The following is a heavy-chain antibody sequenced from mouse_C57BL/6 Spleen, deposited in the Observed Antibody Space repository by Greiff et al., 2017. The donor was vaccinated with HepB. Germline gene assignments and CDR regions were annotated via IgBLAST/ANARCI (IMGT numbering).Heavy chain of an antibody. Sequence: EVKLMESGGGLVKPGGSLKLSCAASGFTFSDYGMHWVRQAPEKGLEWVAYISSGSSTIYYADTVKGRFTISRDNAKNTLFLQMTSLRSEDTAMYYCAKLHFDYWGQGTTLTVSS. D-gene: IGHD2-1*01. J-gene: IGHJ2*01. CDR1: GFTFSDYG. CDR2: ISSGSSTI. V-gene: IGHV5-17*01. CDR3: AKLHFDY.